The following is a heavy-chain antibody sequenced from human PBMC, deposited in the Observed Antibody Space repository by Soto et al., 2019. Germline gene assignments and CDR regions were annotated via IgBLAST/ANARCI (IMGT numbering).Heavy chain of an antibody. V-gene: IGHV3-33*01. Sequence: QVQLVESGGGVVQPGRSLRLSCAASGFTFSSYGMHWVRQAPGKGLEWVAVIWYDGSNKYYADSVKGRFTISRDNSKNTLYLQMNRLRAEDTAVYYCARAGGQWLVNNWFDPWGQGTLVTVSS. J-gene: IGHJ5*02. CDR1: GFTFSSYG. D-gene: IGHD6-19*01. CDR2: IWYDGSNK. CDR3: ARAGGQWLVNNWFDP.